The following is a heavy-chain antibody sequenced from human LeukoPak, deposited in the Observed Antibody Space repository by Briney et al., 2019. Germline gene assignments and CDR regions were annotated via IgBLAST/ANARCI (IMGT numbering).Heavy chain of an antibody. CDR2: ISGSTTYI. D-gene: IGHD5-24*01. CDR3: ARHGKHNYFDY. J-gene: IGHJ4*02. V-gene: IGHV3-11*03. Sequence: GGSLRLACAAPGFTFSDYYMSWIRQTPGKGLEWVSYISGSTTYIKYAGSVKGRFTISRDNAKNSLYLQMNSLRAEDTAVYYCARHGKHNYFDYWGQGTLVTVSS. CDR1: GFTFSDYY.